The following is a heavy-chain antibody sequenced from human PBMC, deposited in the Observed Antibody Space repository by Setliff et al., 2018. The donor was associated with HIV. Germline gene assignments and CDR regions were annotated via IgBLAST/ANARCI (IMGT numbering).Heavy chain of an antibody. D-gene: IGHD6-13*01. V-gene: IGHV4-4*02. CDR3: AAASSWDPLLDY. CDR2: INHSGST. CDR1: GGSISSSNW. Sequence: SETLSLTCAVSGGSISSSNWWSWVRQPPGKGLEWIGEINHSGSTNYSPSLKSRVTISVDTSKNQFSLKLSSVSAADTAVFYCAAASSWDPLLDYWGQGTLVTVSS. J-gene: IGHJ4*02.